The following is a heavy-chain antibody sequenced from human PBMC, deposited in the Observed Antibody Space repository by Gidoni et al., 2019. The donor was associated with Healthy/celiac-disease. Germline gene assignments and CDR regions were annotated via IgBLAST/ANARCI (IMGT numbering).Heavy chain of an antibody. CDR3: AGNYDLWSALDY. J-gene: IGHJ4*02. CDR2: ISAYNGNT. V-gene: IGHV1-18*01. CDR1: GYTFTSYG. D-gene: IGHD3-3*01. Sequence: QVQLVQSGAEVKTPGASVKVSCQASGYTFTSYGISWVRQAPGPGLEWMGWISAYNGNTNYAQKLQGRVTMTKDTSTSTAYMELRSLRSDDTAVYYCAGNYDLWSALDYWGQGTLVTVSS.